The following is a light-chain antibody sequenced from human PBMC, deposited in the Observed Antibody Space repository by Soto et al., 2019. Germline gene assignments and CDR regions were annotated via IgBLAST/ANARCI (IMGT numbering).Light chain of an antibody. Sequence: DIQMTQSPSTLPASVGDRVTITCRANQSISTWLAWYQQKPGKAPNLLIYKASRLETGVPSRFSGSGSGTEFTLTISNLQPDDFATYYCQQYNSPSGTFGQGTKGDIK. CDR1: QSISTW. CDR3: QQYNSPSGT. V-gene: IGKV1-5*03. CDR2: KAS. J-gene: IGKJ1*01.